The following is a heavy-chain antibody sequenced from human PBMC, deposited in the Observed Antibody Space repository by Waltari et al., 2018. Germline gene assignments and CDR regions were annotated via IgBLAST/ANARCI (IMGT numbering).Heavy chain of an antibody. J-gene: IGHJ6*02. V-gene: IGHV4-34*01. Sequence: QVQLQQWGTGLLKPSETLSLTCAVYGGSFSGYYWSWIRQPPGKRLAWIGEINHSGSTNYNPSLKSRVTISVDTSKNQFSLKLSSVTAADTAVYYCARVRKRYCSSTSCYYYYGMDVWGQGTTVTVSS. D-gene: IGHD2-2*01. CDR1: GGSFSGYY. CDR2: INHSGST. CDR3: ARVRKRYCSSTSCYYYYGMDV.